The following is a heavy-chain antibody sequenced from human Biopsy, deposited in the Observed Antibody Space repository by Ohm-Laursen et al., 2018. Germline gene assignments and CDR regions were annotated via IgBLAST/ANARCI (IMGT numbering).Heavy chain of an antibody. J-gene: IGHJ3*02. CDR2: IYPGYSDT. V-gene: IGHV5-51*01. CDR1: GYSVTNYR. CDR3: AKHGGLGDFWSGYPLAAFDI. D-gene: IGHD3-3*01. Sequence: ESLKISCQGSGYSVTNYRIGWVRQMPGKGLEWVGLIYPGYSDTRYSPSFQGQVTISVDKSISTAYVQWNSLKPSDTAMYYCAKHGGLGDFWSGYPLAAFDIWGQGTMVTVSS.